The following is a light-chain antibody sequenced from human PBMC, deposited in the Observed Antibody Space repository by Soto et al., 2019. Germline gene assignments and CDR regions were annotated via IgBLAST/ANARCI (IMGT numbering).Light chain of an antibody. CDR3: QQYHTSSIT. Sequence: DIQMTQSPSTLSGSVGDRVTITCRASQTISSWLAWYQQKPGKAPKFLIYDASALERGVPSRFSGTGSGTEFTLTIDRLQPDDFATYYCQQYHTSSITFGQGTLLEIK. CDR1: QTISSW. J-gene: IGKJ5*01. V-gene: IGKV1-5*01. CDR2: DAS.